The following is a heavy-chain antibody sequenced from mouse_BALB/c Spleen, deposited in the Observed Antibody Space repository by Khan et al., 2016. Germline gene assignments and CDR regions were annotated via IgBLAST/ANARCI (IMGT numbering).Heavy chain of an antibody. J-gene: IGHJ2*01. CDR3: TRLYYYGCSDY. D-gene: IGHD1-1*01. CDR1: GFDFSGYW. CDR2: IHPDSSTI. Sequence: EVELVESGGGLVQPGGSLKLSCAASGFDFSGYWMSWVRQAPGKGLEWIGEIHPDSSTINYAPSLKGKIIISSENAKNTLYLRRNKVSSEDTALYYCTRLYYYGCSDYWGPGTILTVSS. V-gene: IGHV4-1*02.